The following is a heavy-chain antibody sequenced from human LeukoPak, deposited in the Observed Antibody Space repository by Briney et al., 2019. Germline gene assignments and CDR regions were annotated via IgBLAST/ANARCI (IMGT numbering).Heavy chain of an antibody. J-gene: IGHJ4*02. Sequence: ASVKVSCKASGSPFTNYDVTWVRQSPGQGLEWMGRISAYNGNTNYAQNLQGRVTMTTDTSTSTAYMELRGLRSDDTAVYFCARAGAGATVFYWGQGTLVTVSS. CDR1: GSPFTNYD. CDR2: ISAYNGNT. D-gene: IGHD5-12*01. CDR3: ARAGAGATVFY. V-gene: IGHV1-18*01.